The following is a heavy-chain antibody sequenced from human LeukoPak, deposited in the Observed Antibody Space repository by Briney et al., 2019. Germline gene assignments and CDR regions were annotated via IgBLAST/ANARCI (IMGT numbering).Heavy chain of an antibody. CDR3: ARGRRKLWLRGIDY. CDR1: GASFSGYY. Sequence: PSETLSLTCAVYGASFSGYYWSWIRQPPGKGLEWIGEINHSGSTNYNPSLKSRVTISVHTSKNQFSLKLSSVTAADTAVYYCARGRRKLWLRGIDYWGQGTLVTVSS. CDR2: INHSGST. V-gene: IGHV4-34*01. J-gene: IGHJ4*02. D-gene: IGHD5-18*01.